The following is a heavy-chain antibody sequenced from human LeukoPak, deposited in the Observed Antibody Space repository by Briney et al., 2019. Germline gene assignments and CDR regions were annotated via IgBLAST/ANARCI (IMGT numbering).Heavy chain of an antibody. CDR2: ISYDGSNK. Sequence: GGSLRLSCEASGFTLSSYGMHWVRQAPGKGLEWVAVISYDGSNKYYADSVKGRFTISRDNSKNTLYLQMNSLRAEDTAVYYCARDGDLYSSSWDTDYWGQGTLVTVSS. CDR1: GFTLSSYG. D-gene: IGHD6-13*01. CDR3: ARDGDLYSSSWDTDY. V-gene: IGHV3-30*03. J-gene: IGHJ4*02.